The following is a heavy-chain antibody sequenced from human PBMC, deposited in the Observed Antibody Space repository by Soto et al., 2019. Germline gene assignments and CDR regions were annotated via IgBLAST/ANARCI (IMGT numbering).Heavy chain of an antibody. CDR2: ISYDGSNK. CDR1: GFTFSSYA. V-gene: IGHV3-30-3*01. D-gene: IGHD2-15*01. Sequence: PGGSLRLSCAASGFTFSSYAMHWVRQAPGKGLEWVAVISYDGSNKYYADPVKGRFTISRDNSKNTLYLQMNSLRAEDTAVYYCARGVGYCSGGSCYNYYYGMDVWGQGTTVTVSS. CDR3: ARGVGYCSGGSCYNYYYGMDV. J-gene: IGHJ6*02.